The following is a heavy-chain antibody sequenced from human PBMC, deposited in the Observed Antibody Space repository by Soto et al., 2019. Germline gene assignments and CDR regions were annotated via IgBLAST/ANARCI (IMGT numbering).Heavy chain of an antibody. D-gene: IGHD4-17*01. CDR2: INHSGNT. Sequence: PSETLSLTCAVYGASLSDNYCNWLRQPPGKGLEWIGEINHSGNTNYNPSLRSRVTISIDTSKNQLSLYLRSVSAADTAVYCCAEGHGALQGWGRGPRGTV. J-gene: IGHJ4*02. CDR1: GASLSDNY. CDR3: AEGHGALQG. V-gene: IGHV4-34*01.